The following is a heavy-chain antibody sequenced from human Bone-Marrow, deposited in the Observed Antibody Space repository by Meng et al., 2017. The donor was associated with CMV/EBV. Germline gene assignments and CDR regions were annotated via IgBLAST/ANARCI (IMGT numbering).Heavy chain of an antibody. D-gene: IGHD6-13*01. Sequence: GESLKISCVASGFTFSSYAMHWVRQAPGKGLEWVSSISSSSTYIYYADSVKGRFTISRDNAKNSLYLQMNSLRAEDTAVYYCARPIPGIAAAGSQNYWGQGTLVTVSS. V-gene: IGHV3-21*01. CDR3: ARPIPGIAAAGSQNY. CDR1: GFTFSSYA. J-gene: IGHJ4*02. CDR2: ISSSSTYI.